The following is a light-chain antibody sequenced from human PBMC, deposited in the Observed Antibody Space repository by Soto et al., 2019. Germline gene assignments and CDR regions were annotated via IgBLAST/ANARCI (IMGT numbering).Light chain of an antibody. Sequence: EIVLTQSPGTLSLSPGERATLSCRASQSVNRFLAWFQQKPGQAPRLLIYGASNRATGIPDRFRGSGSETDFTLTITRLEPEDSAVYYCHHYVGSPWAFGQGTKVEIK. CDR3: HHYVGSPWA. CDR2: GAS. J-gene: IGKJ1*01. CDR1: QSVNRF. V-gene: IGKV3-20*01.